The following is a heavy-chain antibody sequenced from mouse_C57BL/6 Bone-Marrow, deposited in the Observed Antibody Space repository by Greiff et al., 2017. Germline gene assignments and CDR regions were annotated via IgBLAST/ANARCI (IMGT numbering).Heavy chain of an antibody. Sequence: EVKLVESGGDLVKPGGSLKLSCAASGFTFSSYGLSWVRQTPEKRLEWVATISSGGSYTYYPDSVKGRFTISRDNAKNTLYLQMSSLKSEVTAMYYCASLIYYYGSSYWFAYWGHGTLVTVSA. CDR1: GFTFSSYG. CDR3: ASLIYYYGSSYWFAY. CDR2: ISSGGSYT. J-gene: IGHJ3*01. V-gene: IGHV5-6*01. D-gene: IGHD1-1*01.